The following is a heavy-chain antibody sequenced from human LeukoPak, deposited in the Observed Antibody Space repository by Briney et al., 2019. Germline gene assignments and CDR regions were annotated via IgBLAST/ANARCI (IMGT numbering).Heavy chain of an antibody. V-gene: IGHV1-46*01. D-gene: IGHD6-19*01. CDR3: AISYSSGWYSVE. CDR1: GYTFTSYY. J-gene: IGHJ4*02. CDR2: INPSGGST. Sequence: ASVKVSCKASGYTFTSYYMHWVRQAPGQGLEWMGIINPSGGSTSYAQKFQGRVTMTRDTSISTAYMELSRLRSDDTAVYYCAISYSSGWYSVEWGQGTLVTVSS.